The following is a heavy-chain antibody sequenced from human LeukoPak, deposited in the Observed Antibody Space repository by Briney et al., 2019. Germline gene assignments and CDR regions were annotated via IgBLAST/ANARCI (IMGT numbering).Heavy chain of an antibody. CDR2: IINSGGIT. CDR1: GFTFSNYG. V-gene: IGHV3-23*01. D-gene: IGHD1-1*01. Sequence: GGTLRLSCAASGFTFSNYGMSWVRQAPGKGLAWVSGIINSGGITYYADSVKGRFTISRDNSKNTLYLEMNSLRAEDTAVYYCVKGQQAFDIWGQGTMVAVSS. J-gene: IGHJ3*02. CDR3: VKGQQAFDI.